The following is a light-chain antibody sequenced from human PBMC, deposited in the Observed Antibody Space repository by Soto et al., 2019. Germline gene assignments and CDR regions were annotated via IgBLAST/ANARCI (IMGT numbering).Light chain of an antibody. CDR1: QSISSY. V-gene: IGKV1-39*01. J-gene: IGKJ5*01. CDR3: QQTYSSPIT. Sequence: DTQMNQSPSSLSASVGDSSDITCRASQSISSYLNWYQQKPGKAPKLLISAASILQSGVPSRFSGSRSGTDFTLTISNLQPEDFAGDYCQQTYSSPITFGQGTRLEI. CDR2: AAS.